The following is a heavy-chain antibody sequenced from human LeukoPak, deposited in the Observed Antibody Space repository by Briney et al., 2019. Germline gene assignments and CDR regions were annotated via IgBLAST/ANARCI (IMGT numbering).Heavy chain of an antibody. Sequence: PSGTLSLTCAVSGGSISSSNWWSWVRQAPGKGLEWVSAISGSGGSTYYADSVKGRFTISRDNSKNTLYLQMNSLRAEDTAVYYCAKQVGIAAADTSGGQGTLVTVSS. J-gene: IGHJ4*02. CDR1: GGSISSSN. CDR2: ISGSGGST. CDR3: AKQVGIAAADTS. V-gene: IGHV3-23*01. D-gene: IGHD6-13*01.